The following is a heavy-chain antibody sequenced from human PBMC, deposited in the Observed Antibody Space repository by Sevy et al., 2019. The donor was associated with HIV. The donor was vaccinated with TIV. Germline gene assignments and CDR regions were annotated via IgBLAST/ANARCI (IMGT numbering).Heavy chain of an antibody. CDR1: GFTFSGSA. D-gene: IGHD3-22*01. J-gene: IGHJ3*02. Sequence: GGSLRLSCAASGFTFSGSAMHWIRQASGKGLEWVGSIRSKANSYATAYAAPVKGRFTISRDDSKNTAYLQMNSLKTEDTAVYYCTSLYYYDSSGLPDAFDIWGQRTMVTVSS. CDR2: IRSKANSYAT. V-gene: IGHV3-73*01. CDR3: TSLYYYDSSGLPDAFDI.